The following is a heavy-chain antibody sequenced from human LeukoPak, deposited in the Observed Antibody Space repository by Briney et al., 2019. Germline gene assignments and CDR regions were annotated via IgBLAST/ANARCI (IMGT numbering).Heavy chain of an antibody. V-gene: IGHV5-10-1*01. Sequence: GESLRISCKGSGYSFTNYWISWVRQVPGKSLEWMGRIDPSDSYSSYSPSFEGHVTISADKSISTAYLQWSSLKASDTAIYYCARHGYSSGRFPFGYWGQGTLVTVSS. J-gene: IGHJ4*02. CDR3: ARHGYSSGRFPFGY. CDR2: IDPSDSYS. D-gene: IGHD6-19*01. CDR1: GYSFTNYW.